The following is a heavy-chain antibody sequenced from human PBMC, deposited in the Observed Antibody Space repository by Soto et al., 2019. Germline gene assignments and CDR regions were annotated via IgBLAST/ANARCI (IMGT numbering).Heavy chain of an antibody. CDR3: AKDQGHGYYDSSGNWFDP. V-gene: IGHV3-23*01. D-gene: IGHD3-22*01. CDR2: ISGSGGST. Sequence: EVQLLESGGGLVQPGGSLRLSCAASGFTFSSYAMSWVRQAPGKGLEWVSAISGSGGSTYYADSVKGRFTISRDNSKNTLYLQMSSLSAEDTAVYYCAKDQGHGYYDSSGNWFDPWGQGTLVTVSS. J-gene: IGHJ5*02. CDR1: GFTFSSYA.